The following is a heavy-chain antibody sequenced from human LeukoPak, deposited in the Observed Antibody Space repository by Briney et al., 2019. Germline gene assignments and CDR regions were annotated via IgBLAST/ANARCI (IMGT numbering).Heavy chain of an antibody. D-gene: IGHD2-2*01. J-gene: IGHJ5*02. CDR3: ARLPAAPIARWFDP. CDR2: IYHSGST. Sequence: SETLYLTCAVSGYSISSGYYWGWIRQPPGKGLEWIGSIYHSGSTYYNPSLKSRVTISVDTSKNQFSLKLSSVTAADTAVYYCARLPAAPIARWFDPWGQGTLVTVSS. V-gene: IGHV4-38-2*01. CDR1: GYSISSGYY.